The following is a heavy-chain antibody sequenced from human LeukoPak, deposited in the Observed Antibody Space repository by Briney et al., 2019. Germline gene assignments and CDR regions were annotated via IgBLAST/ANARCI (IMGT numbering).Heavy chain of an antibody. Sequence: GGSLRLSCAASGFTFSSYSMNWVRQAPGKGLEWVSSISSSSSYIYYADSVKGRFTISRVNAKNSLYLQMNSLRAEDTAVYYCALDYYDSSGYYRNWGQGTMVTVSS. CDR2: ISSSSSYI. CDR3: ALDYYDSSGYYRN. J-gene: IGHJ3*01. CDR1: GFTFSSYS. D-gene: IGHD3-22*01. V-gene: IGHV3-21*01.